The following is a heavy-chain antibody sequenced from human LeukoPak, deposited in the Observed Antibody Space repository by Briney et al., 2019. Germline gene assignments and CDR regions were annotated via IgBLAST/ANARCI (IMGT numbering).Heavy chain of an antibody. CDR3: ASSDYGARGDAFDI. V-gene: IGHV1-69*13. CDR2: IIPIFGTA. J-gene: IGHJ3*02. D-gene: IGHD4-17*01. CDR1: GGTFSSYA. Sequence: ASVKVSCKASGGTFSSYAISWVRQAPGQGLEWMGGIIPIFGTANYAQKFQGRVTITADESTSTAYMELSSLRSEDTAVYYCASSDYGARGDAFDIWGQGTMVTVSS.